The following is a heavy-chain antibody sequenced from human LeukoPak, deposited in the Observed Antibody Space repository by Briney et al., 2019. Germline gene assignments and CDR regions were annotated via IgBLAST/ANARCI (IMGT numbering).Heavy chain of an antibody. CDR1: GGSISSSNW. CDR3: GRYSSGWYEVY. Sequence: SETLSLTCTVSGGSISSSNWWSWVRQPPGKGLEWIGEIYHSGSTNYNPSLKSRVTISVDKSKNQFSLKLSSVTAADTAVYYCGRYSSGWYEVYWGQGTLVTVSS. V-gene: IGHV4-4*02. J-gene: IGHJ4*02. D-gene: IGHD6-19*01. CDR2: IYHSGST.